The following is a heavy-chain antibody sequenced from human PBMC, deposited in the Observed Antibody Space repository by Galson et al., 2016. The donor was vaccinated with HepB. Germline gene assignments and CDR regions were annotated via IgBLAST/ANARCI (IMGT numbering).Heavy chain of an antibody. CDR2: SDISGAT. Sequence: SLRLSCAASGFIFSNYPMYWVRQAPGKGLEWVSASDISGATYYADSVEGRFTISRDYSKNTLFLQMDFLRPEDTAVYYCAKNRQSYVPGDYWGQGTLVSVSS. V-gene: IGHV3-23*01. D-gene: IGHD1-26*01. CDR3: AKNRQSYVPGDY. J-gene: IGHJ4*02. CDR1: GFIFSNYP.